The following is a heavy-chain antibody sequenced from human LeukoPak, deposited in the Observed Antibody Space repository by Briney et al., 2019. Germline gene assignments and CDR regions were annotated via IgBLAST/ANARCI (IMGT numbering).Heavy chain of an antibody. J-gene: IGHJ5*02. D-gene: IGHD3-9*01. Sequence: ASVKVSCKASGYTFTSYYMHWVRQAPGQGLEWMGIINPSGGSTSYAQKFQGRVTMTRDTSTSTVYMELSSLRSEDTAVYYCARALTGWGYDILTGYYHGWFDPWGQGTLVTVSS. CDR2: INPSGGST. CDR1: GYTFTSYY. V-gene: IGHV1-46*01. CDR3: ARALTGWGYDILTGYYHGWFDP.